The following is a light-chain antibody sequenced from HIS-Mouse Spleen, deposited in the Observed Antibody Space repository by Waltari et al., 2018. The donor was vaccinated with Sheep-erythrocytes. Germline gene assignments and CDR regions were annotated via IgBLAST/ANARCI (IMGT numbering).Light chain of an antibody. CDR2: DVS. CDR1: SSDVGGYNY. V-gene: IGLV2-14*03. Sequence: QSALTQPASVSGSPGQSITISCTGTSSDVGGYNYVSWYQQHPGKAPKLMIYDVSNRPSGVSNRCACSKSGNTASLTISGLQAEDEADYYCSSYTSSNTLVFGTGTKVTVL. J-gene: IGLJ1*01. CDR3: SSYTSSNTLV.